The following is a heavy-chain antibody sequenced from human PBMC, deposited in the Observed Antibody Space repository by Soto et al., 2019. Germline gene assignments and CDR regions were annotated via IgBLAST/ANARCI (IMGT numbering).Heavy chain of an antibody. V-gene: IGHV3-7*03. D-gene: IGHD1-1*01. CDR3: TRLTEAVTTFVY. CDR1: GFALSPYW. Sequence: EVHLVESGGNLVQPGGSLRLSCEASGFALSPYWMSWVRQAPGKGLEWVASINQSGSVNHYVDSVRGRFTISRDNAKNSLFLQMNSLSAEDTAVYYCTRLTEAVTTFVYWGQGTPVTVSS. CDR2: INQSGSVN. J-gene: IGHJ4*02.